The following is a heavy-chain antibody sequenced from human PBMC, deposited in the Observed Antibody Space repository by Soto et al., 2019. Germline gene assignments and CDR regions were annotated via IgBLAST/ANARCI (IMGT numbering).Heavy chain of an antibody. V-gene: IGHV3-33*01. J-gene: IGHJ6*02. CDR1: GLTFSNYG. Sequence: QVQLVESEGGVVQPGRSLRLSCAASGLTFSNYGMHWVRQAPGKGLEWVAVILNDGSNRYHADSVKDRFTISRDNSKNTLHLQMNSLRAEDTAVYYCARDDEYSGNGMDVWGQGTTVTVS. CDR2: ILNDGSNR. D-gene: IGHD3-10*01. CDR3: ARDDEYSGNGMDV.